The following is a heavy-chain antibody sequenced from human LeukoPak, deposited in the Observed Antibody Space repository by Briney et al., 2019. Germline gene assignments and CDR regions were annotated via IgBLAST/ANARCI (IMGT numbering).Heavy chain of an antibody. J-gene: IGHJ3*02. CDR2: ISWNSGSI. CDR3: AKGPGFWSGYGAFDI. V-gene: IGHV3-9*03. D-gene: IGHD3-3*01. Sequence: GRSLRLSCAASGFTFDDYAMHWVRQVPGKGLEWVSGISWNSGSIGYADSVKGRFTISRDNAKNSLYLQMNSLRAEDMALYYCAKGPGFWSGYGAFDIWGQGTMDTVSS. CDR1: GFTFDDYA.